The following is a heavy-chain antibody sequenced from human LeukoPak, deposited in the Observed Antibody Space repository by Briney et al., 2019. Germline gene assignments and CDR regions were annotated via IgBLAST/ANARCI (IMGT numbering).Heavy chain of an antibody. CDR3: ARRTYRLTATLDY. D-gene: IGHD3-16*01. CDR1: GGSISSSSYF. CDR2: IFYSGST. V-gene: IGHV4-39*01. J-gene: IGHJ4*02. Sequence: SETLSLTCTASGGSISSSSYFWGWIRQPPGKGLEWIGTIFYSGSTSYNPSLKSRVTMSVDTSKNQFSLMLSSVTAADTAVYFCARRTYRLTATLDYWGQGTLVTVSS.